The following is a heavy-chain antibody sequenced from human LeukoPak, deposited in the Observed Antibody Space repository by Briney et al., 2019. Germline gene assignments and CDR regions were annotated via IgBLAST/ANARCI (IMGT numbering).Heavy chain of an antibody. J-gene: IGHJ6*03. CDR3: AXXXSGYSPTYYYYMDV. Sequence: GESLKISCKGSGYSFTSYWIGWVRQMPGKGLEWMGIIYPGDSDTRYSPSFQGQVTISADKSITTAYLQWSSLKASATAMYYFAXXXSGYSPTYYYYMDVWGKGTTVTISS. CDR1: GYSFTSYW. CDR2: IYPGDSDT. D-gene: IGHD5-18*01. V-gene: IGHV5-51*01.